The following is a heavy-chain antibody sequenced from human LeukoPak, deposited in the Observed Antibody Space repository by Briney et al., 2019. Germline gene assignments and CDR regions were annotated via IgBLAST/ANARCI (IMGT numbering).Heavy chain of an antibody. Sequence: SETLSLTCTVSGGSISSSSYYWGWIRQPPGKGLEWIGSIYYSGSTYYNPSLKSRVTISVDTSKNQFSLKLSSVTAADTAAYYCARDPFVGAKTDYYYYYMDVWGKGTTVTASS. V-gene: IGHV4-39*07. D-gene: IGHD3-16*01. J-gene: IGHJ6*03. CDR1: GGSISSSSYY. CDR2: IYYSGST. CDR3: ARDPFVGAKTDYYYYYMDV.